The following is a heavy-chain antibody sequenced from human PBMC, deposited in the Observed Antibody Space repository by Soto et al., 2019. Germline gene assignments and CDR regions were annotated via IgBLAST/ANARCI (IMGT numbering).Heavy chain of an antibody. Sequence: QLQLQESGPGLVKPSETLSLTCTVSGGSISSSSYYWGWIRQPPGKGLEWIGSIYYSGSTYYNPSLKSRVTISVDTSKNQFSLKLSSVTAADTAVYYCARRSKQQPYYFDYWGQGTLVTVSS. CDR1: GGSISSSSYY. D-gene: IGHD6-13*01. V-gene: IGHV4-39*01. CDR3: ARRSKQQPYYFDY. CDR2: IYYSGST. J-gene: IGHJ4*02.